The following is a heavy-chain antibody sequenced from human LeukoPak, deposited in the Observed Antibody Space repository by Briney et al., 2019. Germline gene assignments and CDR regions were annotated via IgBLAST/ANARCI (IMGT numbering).Heavy chain of an antibody. CDR1: GGSISSYY. V-gene: IGHV4-59*01. J-gene: IGHJ4*02. Sequence: SETMSLTCTVSGGSISSYYWSWIRQPPGKGLEWIGYIYYSGSTNYNPSLKSRVTISVDTSKNQFSLKLSSVTAADTAVYYCASYSYYYDSSGYFDYWGQGTLVTVSS. CDR2: IYYSGST. CDR3: ASYSYYYDSSGYFDY. D-gene: IGHD3-22*01.